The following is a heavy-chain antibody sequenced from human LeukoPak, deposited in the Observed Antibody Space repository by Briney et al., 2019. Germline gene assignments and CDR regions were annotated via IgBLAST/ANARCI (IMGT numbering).Heavy chain of an antibody. J-gene: IGHJ2*01. Sequence: GESLMISCWASGYSFTSYWSVCLVQMPAKSLQGMVIIYPGDAGTRYSPYFQGQVHISADKSISPAYLQWSSLKASDTAMYYCPRSLMRHLWGRSTLVTVPS. CDR3: PRSLMRHL. CDR1: GYSFTSYW. V-gene: IGHV5-51*03. CDR2: IYPGDAGT.